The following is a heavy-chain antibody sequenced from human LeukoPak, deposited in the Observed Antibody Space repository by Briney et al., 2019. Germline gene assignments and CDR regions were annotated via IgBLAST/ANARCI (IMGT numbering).Heavy chain of an antibody. D-gene: IGHD2-8*02. CDR3: ASPDLVGGDAFDI. J-gene: IGHJ3*02. Sequence: KPSETLSLTRTVSGGSISRGSYYWSWIRQPAGKGLEWIGRIYTSGSTNYNPSLKSRVTISVDTSKNQFSLKLSSVTAADTAVYYCASPDLVGGDAFDIWGQGTMVTVSS. CDR1: GGSISRGSYY. V-gene: IGHV4-61*02. CDR2: IYTSGST.